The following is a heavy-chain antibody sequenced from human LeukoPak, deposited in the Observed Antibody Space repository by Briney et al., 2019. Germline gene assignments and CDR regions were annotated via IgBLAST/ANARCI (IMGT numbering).Heavy chain of an antibody. J-gene: IGHJ6*03. Sequence: PGGSLRLSCAASGFTFDGFAMNWVRQAPGKGLEWVANIKQDGSEKYYVDSVKGRFTISRDNAKNSLYLQMNSLRAEDTAVYYCARVFGSSWYYYYYMDVWGKGTTVTVSS. CDR3: ARVFGSSWYYYYYMDV. V-gene: IGHV3-7*01. D-gene: IGHD6-13*01. CDR1: GFTFDGFA. CDR2: IKQDGSEK.